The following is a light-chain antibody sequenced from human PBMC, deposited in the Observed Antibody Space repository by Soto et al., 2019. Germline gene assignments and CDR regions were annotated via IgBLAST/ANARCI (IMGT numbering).Light chain of an antibody. V-gene: IGKV4-1*01. Sequence: DIVMTQSPDSLAVSLGERATINCKSSQSVLYSSNNKNYLAWYQQKPGQPPKLLIYWASTRESGVPDRFSGSGSGTDFILTISSLQAEDGAVYYCQEYYSTPHTFGQGTKLEIK. CDR3: QEYYSTPHT. CDR1: QSVLYSSNNKNY. CDR2: WAS. J-gene: IGKJ2*01.